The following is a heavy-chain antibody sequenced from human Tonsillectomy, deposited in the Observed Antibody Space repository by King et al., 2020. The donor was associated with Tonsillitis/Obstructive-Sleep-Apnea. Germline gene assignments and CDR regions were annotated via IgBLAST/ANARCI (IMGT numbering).Heavy chain of an antibody. CDR1: GFSLSTSGVG. CDR3: AHRRPNYDILTAYYTQYNWFAP. J-gene: IGHJ5*02. Sequence: TLKESGPTLVKPTQTLTLTCTFSGFSLSTSGVGVGWIRQPPGKALEWLALIYWDDDKRYSPSLKSRLTITKDTSKNQVVLTMTNMDPVDTATYYCAHRRPNYDILTAYYTQYNWFAPWGQGALVTVSS. V-gene: IGHV2-5*02. D-gene: IGHD3-9*01. CDR2: IYWDDDK.